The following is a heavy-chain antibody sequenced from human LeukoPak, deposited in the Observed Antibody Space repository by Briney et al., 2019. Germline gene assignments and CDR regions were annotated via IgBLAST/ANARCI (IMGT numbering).Heavy chain of an antibody. CDR3: ARRVVAATHWFDP. CDR2: ISAYNGNT. V-gene: IGHV1-18*01. Sequence: ASVKVSCKASGYTFTSYAMHWVRQAPGQRLEWMGWISAYNGNTNYAQKLQGRVTITTDTSTSTAYMELRSLRSDDTAVYYCARRVVAATHWFDPWGQGTLVTVSS. J-gene: IGHJ5*02. CDR1: GYTFTSYA. D-gene: IGHD2-15*01.